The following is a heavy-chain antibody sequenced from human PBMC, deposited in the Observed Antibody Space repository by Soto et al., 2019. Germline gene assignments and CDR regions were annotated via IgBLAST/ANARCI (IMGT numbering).Heavy chain of an antibody. D-gene: IGHD2-15*01. Sequence: GESLKISCEASGYSFTNYWIGWVRQMPGKGLEWMGNIYPGDSDTRYSPSFQGQVIISADKSISTAYVQWSSLKASDTAMYYCARLGRGYCSEGSCDPPHWGRGTLVTVPQ. V-gene: IGHV5-51*01. J-gene: IGHJ4*02. CDR3: ARLGRGYCSEGSCDPPH. CDR1: GYSFTNYW. CDR2: IYPGDSDT.